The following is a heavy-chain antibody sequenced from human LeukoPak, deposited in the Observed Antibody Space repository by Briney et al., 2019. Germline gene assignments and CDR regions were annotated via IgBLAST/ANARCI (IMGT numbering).Heavy chain of an antibody. J-gene: IGHJ4*02. V-gene: IGHV4-4*02. CDR2: VHLSGAT. CDR3: TRESGAFSPFGF. CDR1: GGSITTTNW. D-gene: IGHD1-26*01. Sequence: PSGTLSLTCAVSGGSITTTNWWSWVRQPPGKGLEWIGEVHLSGATNYNPSLESRVSMSIDKPKNHLSLEVTSVTAADTAIYYCTRESGAFSPFGFWGQGTLLTVSS.